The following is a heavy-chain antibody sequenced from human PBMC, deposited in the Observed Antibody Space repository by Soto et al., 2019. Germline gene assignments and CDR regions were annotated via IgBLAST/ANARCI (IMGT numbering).Heavy chain of an antibody. D-gene: IGHD5-18*01. V-gene: IGHV4-34*01. J-gene: IGHJ3*02. CDR3: ARDCVVRRGYSYAKETDAFDI. CDR1: GGSFSGYY. Sequence: SETLSLTCAVYGGSFSGYYWSWIRQPPGKGLEWIGEINHSGSTNYNPSLKSRVTISVDTSKNQFSLKLSSVTAADTAVYYCARDCVVRRGYSYAKETDAFDIWGQGTMVTVSS. CDR2: INHSGST.